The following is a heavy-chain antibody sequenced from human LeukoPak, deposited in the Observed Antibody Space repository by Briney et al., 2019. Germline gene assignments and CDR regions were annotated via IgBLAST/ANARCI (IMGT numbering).Heavy chain of an antibody. J-gene: IGHJ3*02. V-gene: IGHV1-18*01. CDR2: ISPANGNT. Sequence: ASVNVSCQAFGYTFGTSSISWVRQAPGQRLEWMGWISPANGNTHYEQGVKGRVTMTTDTSRSTAYMELRNLRSDDTAMYYCTRVRDSNNWWGAFDIWGQGTMVTVSS. CDR1: GYTFGTSS. D-gene: IGHD1-1*01. CDR3: TRVRDSNNWWGAFDI.